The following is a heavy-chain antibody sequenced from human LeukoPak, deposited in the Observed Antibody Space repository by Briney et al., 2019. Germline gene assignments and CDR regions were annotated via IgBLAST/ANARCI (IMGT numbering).Heavy chain of an antibody. CDR1: GFIFSGSV. CDR3: AKDSGGSVLED. CDR2: LSYDGTNE. Sequence: GGSLRLSCAASGFIFSGSVMHWVRQAPGKGLEWVAVLSYDGTNEYYGDSVKGRFTISRDNSKNTLHLHMNSLRHDDTAVYYCAKDSGGSVLEDWGHGSLVIVSS. D-gene: IGHD2-15*01. J-gene: IGHJ4*01. V-gene: IGHV3-30*18.